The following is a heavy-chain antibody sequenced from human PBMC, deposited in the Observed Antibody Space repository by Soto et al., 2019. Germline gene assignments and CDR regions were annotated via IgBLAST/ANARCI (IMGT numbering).Heavy chain of an antibody. D-gene: IGHD3-9*01. CDR2: IRSKANSYAT. CDR3: TYGAGTGPFDP. J-gene: IGHJ5*02. Sequence: EVQLVESGGGLVQPGGSLKLSCAASGFTFSGSAMHWVRQASGKGLEWVGRIRSKANSYATAYAASVKGRFTISRDDSKNTAYLQMNSLKTEDTAVYYCTYGAGTGPFDPWGQGTLVTVSS. V-gene: IGHV3-73*01. CDR1: GFTFSGSA.